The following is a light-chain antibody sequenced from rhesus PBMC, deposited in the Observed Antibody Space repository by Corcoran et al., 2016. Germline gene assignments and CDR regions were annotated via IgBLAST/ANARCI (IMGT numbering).Light chain of an antibody. CDR3: LQYSSAPYT. CDR2: KAS. CDR1: QSISSW. V-gene: IGKV1-22*01. J-gene: IGKJ2*01. Sequence: DIQMTQSPSSLSASVGDTVTITCRASQSISSWLNWYQQNPGKAPQRLIYKASSLQSGVPSRFSGSGSGIDFTLTISSLQPEDFATYYCLQYSSAPYTFGQGTKVEIK.